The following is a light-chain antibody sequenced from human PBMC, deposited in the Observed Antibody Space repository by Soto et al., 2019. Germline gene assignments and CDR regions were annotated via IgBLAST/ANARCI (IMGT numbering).Light chain of an antibody. CDR2: GGS. CDR3: QQYGSRT. Sequence: EIVLTQSPGTLSLSPGEGATLSCRASQTMSSNYLAWYQQKPGQPPRLLIYGGSSRAAGIPDRFSGSGSGTDFTLTISRLEPEDFAVYYCQQYGSRTFGQGTKVDI. V-gene: IGKV3-20*01. J-gene: IGKJ1*01. CDR1: QTMSSNY.